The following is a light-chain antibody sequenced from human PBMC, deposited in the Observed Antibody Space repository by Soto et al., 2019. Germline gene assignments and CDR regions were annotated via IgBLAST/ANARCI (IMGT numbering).Light chain of an antibody. J-gene: IGKJ4*01. CDR2: GAS. CDR3: QQYGSSPLT. Sequence: EKVMTQFPATLSVSPGERATLSCSASQSVSSSYLAWYQQKPGQAPRLLIYGASSRATGIPDRFSGSGSGTDFTLTISRLEPEDFAVYYCQQYGSSPLTFGGGTKVDIK. CDR1: QSVSSSY. V-gene: IGKV3-20*01.